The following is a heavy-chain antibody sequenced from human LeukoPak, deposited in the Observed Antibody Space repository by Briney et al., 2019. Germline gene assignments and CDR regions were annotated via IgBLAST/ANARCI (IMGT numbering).Heavy chain of an antibody. Sequence: GGSLRLSCAASGFTFDDYAMHWVRQAPGKGLEWVSGISWNSGSIGYADSVKGRFTISRDNAKNSLYLQMNSLRAEDTALYYCAKDSKIVVVNGAFDIWGQGTMVTVSS. CDR2: ISWNSGSI. CDR3: AKDSKIVVVNGAFDI. CDR1: GFTFDDYA. D-gene: IGHD3-22*01. V-gene: IGHV3-9*01. J-gene: IGHJ3*02.